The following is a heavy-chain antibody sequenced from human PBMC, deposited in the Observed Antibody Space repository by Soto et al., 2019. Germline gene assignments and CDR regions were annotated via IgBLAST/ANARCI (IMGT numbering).Heavy chain of an antibody. J-gene: IGHJ6*02. Sequence: GGSLRLSCAASGFTFSSYSMNWVRQAPGKGLEWVSYISSSSTIYYADSVKGRFTISRDNAKNSLYLQMNSLRDEDTAVYYCAREDQLLSDYGMDVWGQGTTVTVSS. CDR2: ISSSSTI. CDR1: GFTFSSYS. CDR3: AREDQLLSDYGMDV. D-gene: IGHD2-2*01. V-gene: IGHV3-48*02.